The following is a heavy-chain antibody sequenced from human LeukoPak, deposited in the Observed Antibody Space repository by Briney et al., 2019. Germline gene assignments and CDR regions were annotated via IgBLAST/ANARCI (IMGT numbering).Heavy chain of an antibody. CDR2: INHSGST. CDR1: GGAFSGYY. J-gene: IGHJ4*02. V-gene: IGHV4-34*01. CDR3: ARSGQQLMRY. Sequence: SETLSLTCAVSGGAFSGYYWSWIRQPPGKGLEWIGEINHSGSTNYNPSLKSRVTISVDTSKNQFSLKLSSVTAADPAVYYCARSGQQLMRYWGQGTLVTVSS. D-gene: IGHD6-13*01.